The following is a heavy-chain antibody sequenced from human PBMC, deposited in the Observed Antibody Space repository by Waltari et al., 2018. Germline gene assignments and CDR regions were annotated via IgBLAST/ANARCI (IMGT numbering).Heavy chain of an antibody. CDR3: AKEVWQQMVKMVGWFDP. J-gene: IGHJ5*02. CDR2: IWYDGSNK. D-gene: IGHD2-8*01. Sequence: QVQLVESGGGVVQPGRSLRLSCAASGFTFSSYGMHWVRQAPGKGLEWVAVIWYDGSNKYYADSVKGRFTISRDNSKNTLYLQMNSLRDEDTAVYYCAKEVWQQMVKMVGWFDPWGQGTLVTVSS. V-gene: IGHV3-33*06. CDR1: GFTFSSYG.